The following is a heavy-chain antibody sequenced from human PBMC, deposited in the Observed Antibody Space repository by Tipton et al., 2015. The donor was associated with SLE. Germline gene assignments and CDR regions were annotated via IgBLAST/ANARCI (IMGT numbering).Heavy chain of an antibody. CDR1: GGSIFSYY. V-gene: IGHV4-59*01. J-gene: IGHJ6*03. Sequence: TLSLTCTVSGGSIFSYYWSWIRQPPGKGLEWIGYIYFSGNTNYNPSLRSRVTMSIDTSNNQFSLKLSSVTAADTAVDFCARDGGAAAESYNYYMDVWGRGTTVTVSS. CDR3: ARDGGAAAESYNYYMDV. D-gene: IGHD6-13*01. CDR2: IYFSGNT.